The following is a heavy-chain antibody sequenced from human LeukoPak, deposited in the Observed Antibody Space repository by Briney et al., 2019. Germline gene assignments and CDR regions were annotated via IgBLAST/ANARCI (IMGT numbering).Heavy chain of an antibody. V-gene: IGHV4-30-4*01. J-gene: IGHJ4*02. CDR2: IYSSGST. D-gene: IGHD4-17*01. Sequence: SQTLSLTCTVSGGSISSGGYYWSWIRQPPGEGLEWIGYIYSSGSTYYHPSLKSRVTISLDTSKNQFSLKLSSVTAADTAVYYCARVTTVTTSFHFDYWGQRTLVTVSS. CDR3: ARVTTVTTSFHFDY. CDR1: GGSISSGGYY.